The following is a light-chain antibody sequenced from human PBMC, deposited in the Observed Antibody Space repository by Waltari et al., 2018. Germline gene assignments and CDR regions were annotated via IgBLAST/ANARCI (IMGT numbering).Light chain of an antibody. V-gene: IGKV1-17*03. CDR3: LQHSRYPWT. CDR1: QDISTY. Sequence: DIQMTQSPSAMSASVGDRVPITCRASQDISTYLTWFQQKPGKVPKRLIFSASSLQSGVPSRFSGSGSGTDFALTISSLHPEDFATYYCLQHSRYPWTFGQGTKVEMK. CDR2: SAS. J-gene: IGKJ1*01.